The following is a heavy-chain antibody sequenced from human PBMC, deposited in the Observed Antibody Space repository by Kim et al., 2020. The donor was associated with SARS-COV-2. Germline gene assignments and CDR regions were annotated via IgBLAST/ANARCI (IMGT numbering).Heavy chain of an antibody. D-gene: IGHD2-2*01. CDR3: TTDRGYCGSSTCYGFYYYYYGIDV. V-gene: IGHV3-15*01. Sequence: GGSLRLSCAASGFTFSNAWMSWVRQAPGQGLEWLGRIKSERDGGTTDHVAPVKGRFTISRDDSKNTLYLQMNRLRTEDTAVYYCTTDRGYCGSSTCYGFYYYYYGIDVWGPGTTVTVSS. CDR2: IKSERDGGTT. CDR1: GFTFSNAW. J-gene: IGHJ6*02.